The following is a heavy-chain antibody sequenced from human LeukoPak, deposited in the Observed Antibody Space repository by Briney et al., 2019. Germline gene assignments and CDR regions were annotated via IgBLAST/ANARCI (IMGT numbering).Heavy chain of an antibody. D-gene: IGHD1-26*01. CDR2: ISSSSTYK. J-gene: IGHJ4*02. V-gene: IGHV3-21*01. CDR3: ARGRYSCSYLLDY. Sequence: GGSLRLSCAASGFTFSSYSMSWVRQGPGKGLEWVSSISSSSTYKYYAGSVKGRFTISRDNAKNSLYLQMNSLRAEDTALYYCARGRYSCSYLLDYWGQGTLVTVSS. CDR1: GFTFSSYS.